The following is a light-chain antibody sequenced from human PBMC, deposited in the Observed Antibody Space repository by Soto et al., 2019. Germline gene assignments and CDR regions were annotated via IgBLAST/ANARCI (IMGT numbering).Light chain of an antibody. CDR2: RNN. V-gene: IGLV1-47*01. CDR3: AAWDDSLSGPDVV. J-gene: IGLJ2*01. Sequence: QSVLTQPPSASGTPGQRVTISCSGSSSNIGSNYVYWYQQLPGTAPNLLIYRNNQRPSGVPDRFSGSKSGTSASLAISGLRSEDEADYYCAAWDDSLSGPDVVFGGGTKLTVL. CDR1: SSNIGSNY.